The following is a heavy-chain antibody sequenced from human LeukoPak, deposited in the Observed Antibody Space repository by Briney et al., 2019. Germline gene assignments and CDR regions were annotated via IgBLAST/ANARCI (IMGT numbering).Heavy chain of an antibody. V-gene: IGHV3-64D*09. CDR2: TSANGDAT. J-gene: IGHJ5*01. CDR3: VKDCSRDWNGHWFDS. D-gene: IGHD2-21*02. CDR1: GFTFNNYD. Sequence: GGSLRLSCSASGFTFNNYDMHWVRQAPGRGLEYVSATSANGDATYYTDSVKGRFTISRDNSKNTLSLQMSSLRAEETAIYYCVKDCSRDWNGHWFDSWGQGTLVTVSS.